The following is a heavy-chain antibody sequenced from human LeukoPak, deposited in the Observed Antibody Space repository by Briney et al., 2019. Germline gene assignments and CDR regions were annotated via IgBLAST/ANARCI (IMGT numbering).Heavy chain of an antibody. D-gene: IGHD6-13*01. CDR2: ISGSGGST. CDR1: GFTFSSYA. J-gene: IGHJ4*02. V-gene: IGHV3-23*01. Sequence: GGSLRLSCAASGFTFSSYAMSWVRQAPGKGLEWVSAISGSGGSTYYADSVKGRFTISRDNSKNTLYLQMNGLRAEDTAVYYCAKAGEWQLVYYLDYWGQGTLVTVSS. CDR3: AKAGEWQLVYYLDY.